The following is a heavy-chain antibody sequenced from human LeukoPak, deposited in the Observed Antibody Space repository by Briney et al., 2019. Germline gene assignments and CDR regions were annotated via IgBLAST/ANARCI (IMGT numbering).Heavy chain of an antibody. CDR2: ISSSSSTI. J-gene: IGHJ4*02. CDR3: AREEDIVVVPAATSFDY. Sequence: PGGSLRLSCAASGFTFSSYSMKWVRQAPGKGLEWVSYISSSSSTIYYADSVKGRFTISRDNAKNSLYLQMNSLRDEDTAVYYCAREEDIVVVPAATSFDYWGQGTLVTVSS. V-gene: IGHV3-48*02. D-gene: IGHD2-2*01. CDR1: GFTFSSYS.